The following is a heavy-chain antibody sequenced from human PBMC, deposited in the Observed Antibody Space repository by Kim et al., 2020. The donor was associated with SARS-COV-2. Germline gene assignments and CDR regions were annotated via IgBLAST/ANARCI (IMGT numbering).Heavy chain of an antibody. CDR2: ISAYNGNT. CDR1: GYTFTSYG. CDR3: ARLSPSYYGSGSYKSPFDY. J-gene: IGHJ4*02. D-gene: IGHD3-10*01. Sequence: ASVKVSCKASGYTFTSYGISWVRQAPGQGLEWMGWISAYNGNTNYAQKLQGRVTMTTDTSTSTAYMELRSLRSDDTAVYYCARLSPSYYGSGSYKSPFDYWGQGTLVTVSS. V-gene: IGHV1-18*04.